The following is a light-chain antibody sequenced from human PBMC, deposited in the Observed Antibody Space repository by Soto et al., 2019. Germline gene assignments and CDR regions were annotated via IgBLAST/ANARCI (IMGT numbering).Light chain of an antibody. CDR1: SSDVGRYNY. V-gene: IGLV2-11*01. CDR2: DVT. Sequence: QSVLTQPRSVSVSPGQSVTISCTGTSSDVGRYNYVSWYQQHPGKAPKLIIYDVTKRPSGVPDRFSGSKSGNTASLTISGLQAEDEVDYYCCSYAGGYIFVFGTGTKVTVL. J-gene: IGLJ1*01. CDR3: CSYAGGYIFV.